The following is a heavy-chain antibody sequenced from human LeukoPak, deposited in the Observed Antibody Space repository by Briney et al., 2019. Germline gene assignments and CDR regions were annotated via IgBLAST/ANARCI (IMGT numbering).Heavy chain of an antibody. CDR1: GYTLTELS. D-gene: IGHD6-19*01. V-gene: IGHV1-24*01. J-gene: IGHJ4*02. CDR3: ATDAHSGWYEKVFDY. CDR2: FDPEDGET. Sequence: ASVKVSCKVSGYTLTELSMHWVRQAPGKGLEWMGGFDPEDGETIYAQKFQGRVTMTEDTSTDTAYMELSSLRSEDTAVYYCATDAHSGWYEKVFDYWGQGTLSPSPQ.